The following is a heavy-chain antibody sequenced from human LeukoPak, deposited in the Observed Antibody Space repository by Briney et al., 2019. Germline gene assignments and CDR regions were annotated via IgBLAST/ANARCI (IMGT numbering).Heavy chain of an antibody. J-gene: IGHJ5*02. CDR3: ARDFRIYYGSGSYGSRFDH. Sequence: PGGSLRLSCAASGFTFNDYGMNWVRQAPGKGLEWVSSISSSGVYIYYADSLKGRFTISRDNAKNPLYLQMNSLRAEDTAIYFCARDFRIYYGSGSYGSRFDHWGQGTLVTVSS. CDR1: GFTFNDYG. D-gene: IGHD3-10*01. V-gene: IGHV3-21*01. CDR2: ISSSGVYI.